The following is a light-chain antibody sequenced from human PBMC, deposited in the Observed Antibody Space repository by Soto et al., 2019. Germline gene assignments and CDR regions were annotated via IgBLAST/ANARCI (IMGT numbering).Light chain of an antibody. V-gene: IGKV1-5*01. CDR2: DAS. Sequence: DIQMTQSPSTLSASVVDIVTITCRASQSISSWLAWYQQKPGKAPKLLIYDASSLESGVPSRFSGRGSGTEFTLTISSLQPDDFATYYCQQYNSYWTFGQGTKVDI. CDR3: QQYNSYWT. CDR1: QSISSW. J-gene: IGKJ1*01.